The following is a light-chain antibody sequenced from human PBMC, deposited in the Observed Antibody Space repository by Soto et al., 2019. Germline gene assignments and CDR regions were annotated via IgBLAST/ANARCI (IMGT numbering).Light chain of an antibody. CDR2: KAS. CDR1: QSISSW. V-gene: IGKV1-5*03. J-gene: IGKJ5*01. CDR3: QQYKSYPIT. Sequence: DIQMTQSPSSLSASVGDRVTITCRASQSISSWLAWYQQKPGKAPNLLIYKASTLQSGVPSRFSGSGSGTEFTLTFSSLQPDDFAIYYCQQYKSYPITFGQGTRLEIK.